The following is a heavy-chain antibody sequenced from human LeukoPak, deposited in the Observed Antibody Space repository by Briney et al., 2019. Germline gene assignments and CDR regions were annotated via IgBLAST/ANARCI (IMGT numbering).Heavy chain of an antibody. J-gene: IGHJ4*02. CDR1: GYTFTTYP. V-gene: IGHV1-18*01. D-gene: IGHD1-26*01. CDR2: ISAYNGNT. CDR3: ARDLWELLY. Sequence: GASVKVSCKASGYTFTTYPINWGRQAPGQGLEWMGWISAYNGNTNYAQKLQGRVTMTTDTSTSTAYMELRSLRSDDTAVYYCARDLWELLYWGQGTLVTVSS.